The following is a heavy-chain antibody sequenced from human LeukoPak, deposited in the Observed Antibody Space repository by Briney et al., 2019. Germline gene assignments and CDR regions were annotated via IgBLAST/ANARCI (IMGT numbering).Heavy chain of an antibody. CDR2: LYAGGLT. CDR1: GFTVSSNY. D-gene: IGHD3-22*01. J-gene: IGHJ5*02. V-gene: IGHV3-53*01. Sequence: HSGGSLRLSCAASGFTVSSNYMNWVRQAPGKGLEWVSVLYAGGLTYYADSVWGRFTISRDNSKNTLYLQMNSLRAEDTAVYYCAKNQKEPDYYDSSGYGSWGQGTLVTVSS. CDR3: AKNQKEPDYYDSSGYGS.